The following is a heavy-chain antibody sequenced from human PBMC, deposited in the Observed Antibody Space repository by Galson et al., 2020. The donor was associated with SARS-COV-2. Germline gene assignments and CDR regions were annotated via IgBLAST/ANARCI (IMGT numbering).Heavy chain of an antibody. CDR1: GGTFSSYA. V-gene: IGHV1-69*13. CDR2: IIPIFGTA. J-gene: IGHJ4*02. D-gene: IGHD3-3*01. Sequence: SEKVSCKASGGTFSSYAIIWVRQAPGQGLAWMGGIIPIFGTANYAQKFQGRVTITADESTSTAYMELSSLGPEDTAVYYLAQIPVTIFGVVIETEHDYWGKGTLVTVSS. CDR3: AQIPVTIFGVVIETEHDY.